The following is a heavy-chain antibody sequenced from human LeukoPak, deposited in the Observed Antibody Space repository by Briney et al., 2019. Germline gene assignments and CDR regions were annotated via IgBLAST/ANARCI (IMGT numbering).Heavy chain of an antibody. CDR1: GFTFSSYG. CDR2: IKPDEGEK. CDR3: VRYYTRHTWYFDL. V-gene: IGHV3-7*01. D-gene: IGHD1-26*01. J-gene: IGHJ2*01. Sequence: GGSLRLSCAASGFTFSSYGMIWVRQAPGKGLEWVANIKPDEGEKYYVDSVKGRFTVSRDNAKNSLYLQMDSLRAEDTAVYYCVRYYTRHTWYFDLWGRGTLVTVSS.